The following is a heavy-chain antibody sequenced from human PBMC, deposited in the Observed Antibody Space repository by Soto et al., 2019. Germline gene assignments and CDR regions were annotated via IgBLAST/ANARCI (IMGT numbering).Heavy chain of an antibody. D-gene: IGHD3-3*01. CDR1: GFTFSDYY. CDR3: ARGGYDFWSVYYTSNWFAP. J-gene: IGHJ5*02. V-gene: IGHV3-11*01. CDR2: ISSSGSTI. Sequence: GGSLRLSCAASGFTFSDYYMSWIRQAPGKGLEWVSYISSSGSTIYYADSVKGRFTISRDNAKNSLYLQMNSLRAEDTAVYYCARGGYDFWSVYYTSNWFAPWGQGPLVPVSS.